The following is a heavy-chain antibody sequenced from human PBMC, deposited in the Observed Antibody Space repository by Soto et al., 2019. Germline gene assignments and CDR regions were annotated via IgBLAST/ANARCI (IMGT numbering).Heavy chain of an antibody. J-gene: IGHJ4*02. V-gene: IGHV1-18*04. CDR3: ARDSYVDVLLWFGELSPFDY. CDR1: GYTFTSYG. D-gene: IGHD3-10*01. Sequence: ASVKVSCKASGYTFTSYGISWVRQAPGQGLEWMGWISAYNGNTNYAQKLQGRVTMTTDTSTSTAYMELSSLRSDDTAVYYCARDSYVDVLLWFGELSPFDYWGQGTLVTVSS. CDR2: ISAYNGNT.